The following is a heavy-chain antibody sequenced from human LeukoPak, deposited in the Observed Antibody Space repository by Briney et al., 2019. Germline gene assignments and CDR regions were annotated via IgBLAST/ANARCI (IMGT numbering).Heavy chain of an antibody. CDR2: ISYDGSNK. CDR3: AKGYYYGSGSYYNWGNAYYFDY. CDR1: GFTFSSYG. Sequence: GGSLRLSCAASGFTFSSYGMHWVRQAPGKGLEWVAVISYDGSNKYYADSVKGRFTISRDNSKNTLYLQMNSLRAEDTAVYYCAKGYYYGSGSYYNWGNAYYFDYWGQGTLVTVSS. D-gene: IGHD3-10*01. V-gene: IGHV3-30*18. J-gene: IGHJ4*02.